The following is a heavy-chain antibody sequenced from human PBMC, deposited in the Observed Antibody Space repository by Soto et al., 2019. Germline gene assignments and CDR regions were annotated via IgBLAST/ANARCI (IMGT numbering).Heavy chain of an antibody. CDR1: GFPFSSYV. CDR3: ARGAHLLRFLEWLHYYYYMDV. Sequence: GGSLRLSCAASGFPFSSYVMHWVRQAPGKGLEWVAVIWYDGSNKYYADSVKGRFTISRDNSKNTLYLQMNSLRAEDTAVYYCARGAHLLRFLEWLHYYYYMDVWGKGTTVTVSS. J-gene: IGHJ6*03. CDR2: IWYDGSNK. V-gene: IGHV3-33*01. D-gene: IGHD3-3*01.